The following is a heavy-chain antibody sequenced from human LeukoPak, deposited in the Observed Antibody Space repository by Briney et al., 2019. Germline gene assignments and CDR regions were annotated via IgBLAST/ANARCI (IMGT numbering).Heavy chain of an antibody. Sequence: SETLSLTCAVYGGSFSGYYWSWIGQPPGKGLEWIGEINHSGSTNYNPSLKSRVTISVDTSKNQFSLKLSSVTAADTAVYYCARGLLSHSSSQGDYWGQGTLVTVSS. CDR1: GGSFSGYY. CDR3: ARGLLSHSSSQGDY. J-gene: IGHJ4*02. CDR2: INHSGST. D-gene: IGHD6-13*01. V-gene: IGHV4-34*01.